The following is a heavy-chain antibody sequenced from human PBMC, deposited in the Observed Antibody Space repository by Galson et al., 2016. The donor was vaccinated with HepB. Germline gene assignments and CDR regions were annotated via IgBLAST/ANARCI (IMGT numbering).Heavy chain of an antibody. D-gene: IGHD1-26*01. CDR2: INQDGRKM. V-gene: IGHV3-7*01. CDR1: GFPVSNSW. J-gene: IGHJ4*02. Sequence: SLRLSCAASGFPVSNSWMSWVRQTPGKGLEWVANINQDGRKMSYGDSVKGRFTISRDNSKKSLYLQMNSLRVEDTAVYYCANMGATDDYWGQGTLVTVSS. CDR3: ANMGATDDY.